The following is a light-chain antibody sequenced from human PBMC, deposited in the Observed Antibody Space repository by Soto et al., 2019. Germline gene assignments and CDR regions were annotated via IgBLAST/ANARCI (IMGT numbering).Light chain of an antibody. V-gene: IGLV2-14*01. CDR2: EVT. CDR1: SSDVGGYNY. J-gene: IGLJ1*01. Sequence: QSVLTQPASVSGSPGQSITISCTGTSSDVGGYNYVSWYQQHPGKAPKLMIYEVTYRPSGVSNRFYGSKSGNTASLTISGLQAEDEADYYFSSYTTSSTYVFGAGTKLNVL. CDR3: SSYTTSSTYV.